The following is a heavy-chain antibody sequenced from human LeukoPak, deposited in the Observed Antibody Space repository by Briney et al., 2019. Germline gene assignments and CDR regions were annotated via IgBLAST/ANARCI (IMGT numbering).Heavy chain of an antibody. V-gene: IGHV3-48*02. J-gene: IGHJ4*02. Sequence: PGVSLRLSCAASGFTFSSYSMNWVRQAPGKGLEWVSYISSSSSTIYYADSVKGRFTISRDNAENSLYLQMNSLRDEDTAVYYCARSTMVQGVHWGQGTLVTVSS. D-gene: IGHD3-10*01. CDR3: ARSTMVQGVH. CDR1: GFTFSSYS. CDR2: ISSSSSTI.